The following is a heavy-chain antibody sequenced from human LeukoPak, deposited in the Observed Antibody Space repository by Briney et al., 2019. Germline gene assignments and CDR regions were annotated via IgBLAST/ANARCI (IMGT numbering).Heavy chain of an antibody. J-gene: IGHJ3*02. CDR2: IKQDGNEK. CDR1: GFSFSTYW. Sequence: HPGGSLRLSCVASGFSFSTYWMSWIRQAPGKGLEWVANIKQDGNEKKYVDPVRGRFTISRDNTKNSVYLQMDTVRADDTAVYYCARNNQNSRFRFLEWLSQNDVFDIWGQGTMVTVSS. V-gene: IGHV3-7*01. D-gene: IGHD3-3*01. CDR3: ARNNQNSRFRFLEWLSQNDVFDI.